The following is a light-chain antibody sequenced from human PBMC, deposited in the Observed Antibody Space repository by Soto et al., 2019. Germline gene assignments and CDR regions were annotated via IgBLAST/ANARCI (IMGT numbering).Light chain of an antibody. Sequence: DIQMTQSPSSLSASVGDRVTITCQASQDISNYLNLYQQKPGKAPKLLIYDASNLETVVPSRFSGSGSGTDFTFTISSLQPEDIATYYCKQYDNLPTFGQGTKLEIK. CDR3: KQYDNLPT. CDR1: QDISNY. J-gene: IGKJ2*01. CDR2: DAS. V-gene: IGKV1-33*01.